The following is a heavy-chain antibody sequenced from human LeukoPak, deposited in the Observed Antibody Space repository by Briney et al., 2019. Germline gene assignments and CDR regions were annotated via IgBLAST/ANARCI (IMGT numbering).Heavy chain of an antibody. Sequence: GRSLRLSCAASGFTFSSYGMHWVRQAPGKGLEWVAVISYDGSNKYYADSVKGRFTISRDNSKNTLYLRMNSLRAEDTAVYYCAKGEYDSSGWSFDYWGQGTLVTVSS. CDR1: GFTFSSYG. CDR2: ISYDGSNK. J-gene: IGHJ4*02. V-gene: IGHV3-30*18. D-gene: IGHD3-22*01. CDR3: AKGEYDSSGWSFDY.